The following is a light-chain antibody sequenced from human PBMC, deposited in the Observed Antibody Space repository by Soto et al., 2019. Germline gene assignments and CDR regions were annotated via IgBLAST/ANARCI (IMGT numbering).Light chain of an antibody. CDR3: TPYAGDNSVGV. CDR2: EVS. CDR1: SSDVGGYNY. V-gene: IGLV2-8*01. Sequence: QSVLTQPPSASGSPGQSVTISCTGTSSDVGGYNYVSWYQQHPGKAPKVMIYEVSKRPSGVPDRFSGSKSGNTASLTVSGLQAEDEADYYCTPYAGDNSVGVLGGGTKVTV. J-gene: IGLJ3*02.